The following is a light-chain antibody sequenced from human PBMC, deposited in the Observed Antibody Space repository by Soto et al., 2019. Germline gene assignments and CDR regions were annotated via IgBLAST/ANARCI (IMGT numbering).Light chain of an antibody. V-gene: IGKV3-20*01. J-gene: IGKJ3*01. CDR1: QSVSSSY. Sequence: EIVLTQSPGTLSLSPGERATLSCRASQSVSSSYLAWYQQKPGQAPRLLIYGASSRATGIPDRFSGRGSGTDFTLTISSLEPEDFAVYCCQQYGSSPLTFGPGAKVDIK. CDR3: QQYGSSPLT. CDR2: GAS.